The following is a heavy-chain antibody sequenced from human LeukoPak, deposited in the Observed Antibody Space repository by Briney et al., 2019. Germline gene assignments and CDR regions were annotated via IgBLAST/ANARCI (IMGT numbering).Heavy chain of an antibody. J-gene: IGHJ6*02. V-gene: IGHV4-31*03. CDR2: IYYSGST. CDR3: ARRRRFLEWLHTPDYYYYGMDV. CDR1: GGSISSGGYY. Sequence: SETLSLTCTVSGGSISSGGYYWSWIRQHPGKGLEWIGYIYYSGSTYYNPSLKSRVTISVDTSKNQFSLKLSSVTAADTAVYYCARRRRFLEWLHTPDYYYYGMDVWGQGTTVTVSS. D-gene: IGHD3-3*01.